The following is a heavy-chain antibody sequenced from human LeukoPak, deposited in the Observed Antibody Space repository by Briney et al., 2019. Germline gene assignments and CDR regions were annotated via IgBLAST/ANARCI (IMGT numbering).Heavy chain of an antibody. CDR1: GFTFSGYY. CDR2: ISSSGSTI. D-gene: IGHD2-2*01. CDR3: AGTADEYYYYYYMDV. Sequence: PGGSLRLSCAASGFTFSGYYMSWIRQAPGKGLEWVSYISSSGSTIYYADSVKGRFTISRDNAKNSLYLQMNSLRAEDTAVYYCAGTADEYYYYYYMDVWGKGTTVTVSS. J-gene: IGHJ6*03. V-gene: IGHV3-11*01.